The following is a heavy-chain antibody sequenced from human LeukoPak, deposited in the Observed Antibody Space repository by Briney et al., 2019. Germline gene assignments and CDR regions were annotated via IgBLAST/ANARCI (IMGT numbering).Heavy chain of an antibody. Sequence: SETLSLTCTVSGGSISSYYWSWVRQPPGKGLEWIGYIYYSGSTNYNPSLKSRVTISVDTSKNQFSLKLSSVTAADTAVYYCARTTRGDSGYGDWGQGTLVTVSS. CDR1: GGSISSYY. CDR2: IYYSGST. J-gene: IGHJ4*02. CDR3: ARTTRGDSGYGD. D-gene: IGHD5-12*01. V-gene: IGHV4-59*01.